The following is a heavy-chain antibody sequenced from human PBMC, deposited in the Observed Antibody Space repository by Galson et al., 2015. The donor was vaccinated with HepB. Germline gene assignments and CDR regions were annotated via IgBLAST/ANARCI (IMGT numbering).Heavy chain of an antibody. CDR1: GFTLGNYA. CDR3: AKGSRSGTYYNPFDS. J-gene: IGHJ4*02. D-gene: IGHD1-26*01. CDR2: MIGTTFGT. V-gene: IGHV3-23*01. Sequence: SLRLSCAASGFTLGNYAMSWVRRAPGRGLEWVADMIGTTFGTYYADSVKGRFAITRDNSKNTLYLQLNNLRADDTAVYYCAKGSRSGTYYNPFDSWGQGTLVTVSS.